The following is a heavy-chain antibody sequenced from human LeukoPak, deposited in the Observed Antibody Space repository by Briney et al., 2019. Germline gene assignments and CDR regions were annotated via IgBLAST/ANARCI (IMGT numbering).Heavy chain of an antibody. CDR1: GGTFSSYA. CDR2: IIPILGIA. J-gene: IGHJ3*02. Sequence: SVNVSCKASGGTFSSYAITWVRQAPGQGLEWMGRIIPILGIANYAQKFQGRVTIIADKSTSTAYMELSSLRSEDTAVYYCARDLYSGHEGNAFDIWGQGTMATVSS. CDR3: ARDLYSGHEGNAFDI. D-gene: IGHD5-12*01. V-gene: IGHV1-69*04.